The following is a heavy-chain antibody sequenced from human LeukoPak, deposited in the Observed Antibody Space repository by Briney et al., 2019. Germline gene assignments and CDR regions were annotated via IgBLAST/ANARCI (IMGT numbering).Heavy chain of an antibody. V-gene: IGHV3-23*01. CDR1: GFTFSSYG. J-gene: IGHJ4*02. Sequence: GGSLRLSCAASGFTFSSYGMNWVRQAPGKGLEWVSAISGSGGSTYYADSVKGRFTISRDNSKNTLYLQMNSLRAEDTAVYYCAKDLGYDILTGPGLWGQGTLVTASS. D-gene: IGHD3-9*01. CDR2: ISGSGGST. CDR3: AKDLGYDILTGPGL.